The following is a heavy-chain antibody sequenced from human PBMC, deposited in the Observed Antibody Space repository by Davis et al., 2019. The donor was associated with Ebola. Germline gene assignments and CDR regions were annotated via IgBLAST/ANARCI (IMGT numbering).Heavy chain of an antibody. V-gene: IGHV4-59*01. J-gene: IGHJ5*02. Sequence: SETLSLTCTVSGGSISSYYWSWIRQPPGKGLEWIGYIYYRGSTNYNPSLKSRVTISVDTSKNQFSLKLSSVTAADTAVYYCARAPGWFDPWGQGTLVTVSS. CDR1: GGSISSYY. CDR3: ARAPGWFDP. CDR2: IYYRGST.